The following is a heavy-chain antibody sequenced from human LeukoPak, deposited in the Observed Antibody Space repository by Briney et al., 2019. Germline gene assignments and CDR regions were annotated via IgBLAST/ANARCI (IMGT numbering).Heavy chain of an antibody. Sequence: ASVKVSCKASGFTFTSSAMQWVRQARGQRLEWIGWIVVGSGNTNYAQKFQERVTITRDMSTSTAYMELSSLRSGDTAVYYCAAGSSSSLIDYWGQGTLVTVSS. D-gene: IGHD6-6*01. CDR3: AAGSSSSLIDY. CDR2: IVVGSGNT. CDR1: GFTFTSSA. V-gene: IGHV1-58*02. J-gene: IGHJ4*02.